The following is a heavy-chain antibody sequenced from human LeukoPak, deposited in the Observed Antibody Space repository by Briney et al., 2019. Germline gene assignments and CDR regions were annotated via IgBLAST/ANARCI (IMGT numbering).Heavy chain of an antibody. CDR3: AKDDFTIFGVVIGDY. CDR1: GFTFSSYG. J-gene: IGHJ4*02. D-gene: IGHD3-3*01. Sequence: PGRSLRLSCAASGFTFSSYGMHWVRQAPGKGLEGVAVISYDGSNKYYADSVKGRFTISRDNSKNTLYLQMNSLRAEDTAVYYCAKDDFTIFGVVIGDYWGQGTLVTVSS. V-gene: IGHV3-30*18. CDR2: ISYDGSNK.